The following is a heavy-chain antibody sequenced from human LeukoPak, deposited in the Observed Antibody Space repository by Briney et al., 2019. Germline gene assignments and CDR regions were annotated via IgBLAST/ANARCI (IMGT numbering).Heavy chain of an antibody. J-gene: IGHJ4*02. CDR1: GASLSSCHYN. CDR3: AREYCGGDCYSPLYFDD. CDR2: DYYSGST. Sequence: PSETLSLTCTVSGASLSSCHYNWGRIRQAPGKGLTGIGNDYYSGSTYYNPSLNSRVTISVDTSKNQFSLKLSSVPAADTAVYYCAREYCGGDCYSPLYFDDWGQGTLVTASS. D-gene: IGHD2-21*02. V-gene: IGHV4-39*02.